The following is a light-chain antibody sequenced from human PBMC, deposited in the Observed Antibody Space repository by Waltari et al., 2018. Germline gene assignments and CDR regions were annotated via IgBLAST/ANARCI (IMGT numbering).Light chain of an antibody. CDR1: QSVTSIY. CDR2: GVP. Sequence: EIVLTQSPGALSLSQGERATLSCRASQSVTSIYLAWYQQKPGQAPRLLIYGVPSRATGIPDRFSGSGSGTDFTLTISRLEPEDVAVYYCQQYGTSPWTFGQGTKVEIK. J-gene: IGKJ1*01. V-gene: IGKV3-20*01. CDR3: QQYGTSPWT.